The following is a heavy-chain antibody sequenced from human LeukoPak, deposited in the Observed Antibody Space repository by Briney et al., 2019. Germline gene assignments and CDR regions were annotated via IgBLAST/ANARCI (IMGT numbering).Heavy chain of an antibody. CDR3: ARDHHRRLYDSQARNTFXI. V-gene: IGHV3-48*01. Sequence: GGSLRLSCAASGFTFSSYSMNWVGQAPGKGLEGVAYISSSSSTIYYAASVKGRLALSREHAKTSLSLQMNSLRAEDTAVYYCARDHHRRLYDSQARNTFXIXXXXTMVTVSX. CDR1: GFTFSSYS. CDR2: ISSSSSTI. J-gene: IGHJ3*02. D-gene: IGHD3-22*01.